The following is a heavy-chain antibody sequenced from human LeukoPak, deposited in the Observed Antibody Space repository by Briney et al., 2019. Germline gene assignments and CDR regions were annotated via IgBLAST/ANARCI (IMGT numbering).Heavy chain of an antibody. CDR2: ISGSGGST. Sequence: GGSLRLSRAASGFTFSSYAMSWVRQAPGKGLEWVSAISGSGGSTYYADSVKGRFTISRDNSKNTLYLQMNSLRAEDTAVYYCAKESEYCSGGSCYLNYYYGMDVWGQGTTVTVSS. V-gene: IGHV3-23*01. CDR1: GFTFSSYA. CDR3: AKESEYCSGGSCYLNYYYGMDV. J-gene: IGHJ6*02. D-gene: IGHD2-15*01.